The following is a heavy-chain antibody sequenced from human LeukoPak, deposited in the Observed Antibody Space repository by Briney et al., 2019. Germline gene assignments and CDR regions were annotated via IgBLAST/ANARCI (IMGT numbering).Heavy chain of an antibody. J-gene: IGHJ4*02. CDR3: ANTLSGYSYADSGY. D-gene: IGHD5-18*01. CDR1: GFTFSSYE. Sequence: GGSLRLSCAASGFTFSSYEMNWVRQAPGKGLEWVSYISGSGGSTYYADSVKGRFTISRDNSKNTLYLQMSSLRAEDTALYYCANTLSGYSYADSGYWGQGTLVTVSS. V-gene: IGHV3-23*01. CDR2: ISGSGGST.